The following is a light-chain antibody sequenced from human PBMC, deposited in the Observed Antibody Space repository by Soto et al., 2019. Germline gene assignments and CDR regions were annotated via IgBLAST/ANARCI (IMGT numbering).Light chain of an antibody. CDR1: QSISYY. V-gene: IGKV1-39*01. J-gene: IGKJ2*01. Sequence: DIQMTQSPSSLSASVGDRVTITCRASQSISYYLNWYQQKPGKAPNLLIYSASTLQSGVPSRFSGSGSGTDFTLTINSLQPEDFATYYCQQSYRSPLYTFGQGTKVEIK. CDR2: SAS. CDR3: QQSYRSPLYT.